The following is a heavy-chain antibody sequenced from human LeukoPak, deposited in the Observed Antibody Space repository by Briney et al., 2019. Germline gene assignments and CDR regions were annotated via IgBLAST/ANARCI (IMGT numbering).Heavy chain of an antibody. CDR2: ISAYNGNT. CDR1: GDTFNNHG. V-gene: IGHV1-18*01. J-gene: IGHJ6*03. Sequence: ASVKVSCKASGDTFNNHGFSWVRQAPGQGLEWMGWISAYNGNTNYAQKLQGRVTMTTDTSTSTAYMELRSLRSDDTAVYYCARVQVTTWYYYYYMDVWGKGTTVTVSS. D-gene: IGHD4-17*01. CDR3: ARVQVTTWYYYYYMDV.